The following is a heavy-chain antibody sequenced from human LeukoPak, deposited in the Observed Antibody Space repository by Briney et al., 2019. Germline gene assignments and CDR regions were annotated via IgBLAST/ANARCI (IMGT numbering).Heavy chain of an antibody. V-gene: IGHV1-18*01. Sequence: ASVKVSCKASGYTFTSYGVSWVRQAPGQGLEWMGWISAYNGNTNYAQKLQGRVTMTTDTSTSTACMELRSLRSDDTAVYYCARTTVLRFLEWLTPDYWGQGTLVTVSS. D-gene: IGHD3-3*01. CDR1: GYTFTSYG. CDR2: ISAYNGNT. J-gene: IGHJ4*02. CDR3: ARTTVLRFLEWLTPDY.